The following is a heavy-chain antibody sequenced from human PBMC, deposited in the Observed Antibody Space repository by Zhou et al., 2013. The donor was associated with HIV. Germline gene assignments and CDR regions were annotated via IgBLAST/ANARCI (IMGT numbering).Heavy chain of an antibody. V-gene: IGHV1-69*15. CDR3: ANGRIQASVQKGVPIQWEVTRPLDY. D-gene: IGHD1-26*01. CDR1: GDTFSTDV. CDR2: LIPVFGTT. Sequence: QVQLVQSGAEVKKPGSSVKVSCKASGDTFSTDVISWVRQAPGQGPEWMGSLIPVFGTTNYALKFQDRITITADGSTSTAYMELRSLRSDDTAVYYCANGRIQASVQKGVPIQWEVTRPLDYWGQGTLVTVS. J-gene: IGHJ4*02.